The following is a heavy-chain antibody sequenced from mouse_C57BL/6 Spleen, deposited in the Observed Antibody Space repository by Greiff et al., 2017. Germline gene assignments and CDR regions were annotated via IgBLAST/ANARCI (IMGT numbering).Heavy chain of an antibody. J-gene: IGHJ3*01. CDR2: INPGSGGT. Sequence: QVQLQQSGAELVRPGTSVKVSCKASGYAFTNYLIEWVKQRPGQGLEWIGVINPGSGGTNYNEKFKGKATLTADKSSSTAYMQLSSLTSEDSAVYFCASYDYDVMFAYWGKGTLVTVSA. CDR3: ASYDYDVMFAY. D-gene: IGHD2-4*01. CDR1: GYAFTNYL. V-gene: IGHV1-54*01.